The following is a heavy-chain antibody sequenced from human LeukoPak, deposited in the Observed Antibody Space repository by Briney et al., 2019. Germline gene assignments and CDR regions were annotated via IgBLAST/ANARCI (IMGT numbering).Heavy chain of an antibody. CDR3: ARSGYSYGYGWFAP. D-gene: IGHD5-18*01. CDR2: IYHRGSS. J-gene: IGHJ5*02. Sequence: SETLSLTCAVSGGSISSSSYYWGWIRQPPGKGLEYIGSIYHRGSSYYNPSLESRVTIYVDTSKNQFSLKLTSVTAADTAVYYCARSGYSYGYGWFAPWGQGTLVTVSS. V-gene: IGHV4-39*01. CDR1: GGSISSSSYY.